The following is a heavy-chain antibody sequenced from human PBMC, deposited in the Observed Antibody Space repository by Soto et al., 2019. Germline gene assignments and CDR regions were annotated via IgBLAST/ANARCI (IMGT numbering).Heavy chain of an antibody. CDR1: GGSISSYY. CDR3: ARATYYDYIWGSYRPDPYFDY. D-gene: IGHD3-16*02. V-gene: IGHV4-59*08. J-gene: IGHJ4*02. CDR2: IYYSGST. Sequence: QVQLQESGPGLVKPSETLSLTCTVSGGSISSYYWSWIRQPPGKGLEWIGYIYYSGSTNYNPSLKSRVTKAVDTSKNQFSLKLSCVTAADTAVYYCARATYYDYIWGSYRPDPYFDYWGQGTLVTVSS.